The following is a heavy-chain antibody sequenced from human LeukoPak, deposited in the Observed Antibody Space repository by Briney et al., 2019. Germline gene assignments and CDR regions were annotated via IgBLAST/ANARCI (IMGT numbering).Heavy chain of an antibody. V-gene: IGHV4-61*02. Sequence: PSETLSLTCTVSGLSVSSGSYVWRWIRQPAGKGLESIERIYTSGSTNYHPSLKSRFTTSVAKSKNQFSLRLSSVTAEDTAVYYCARSVEGYCRGGSCYYSSSYMDVWGKGTTVTVSS. J-gene: IGHJ6*03. CDR3: ARSVEGYCRGGSCYYSSSYMDV. D-gene: IGHD2-15*01. CDR2: IYTSGST. CDR1: GLSVSSGSYV.